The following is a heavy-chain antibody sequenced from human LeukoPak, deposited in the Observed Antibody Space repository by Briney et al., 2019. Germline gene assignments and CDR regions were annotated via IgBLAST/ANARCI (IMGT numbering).Heavy chain of an antibody. CDR3: ARGGMGARPVDY. CDR2: INPNSGGT. CDR1: GYTFTGYY. D-gene: IGHD6-6*01. Sequence: GASVKVSCKASGYTFTGYYMHWVRQAPGQGLEWMGWINPNSGGTNYGQKFQGRVTMTRDTSISTAYMELSRLRSDDTAVYYCARGGMGARPVDYWGQGTLVTVSS. J-gene: IGHJ4*02. V-gene: IGHV1-2*02.